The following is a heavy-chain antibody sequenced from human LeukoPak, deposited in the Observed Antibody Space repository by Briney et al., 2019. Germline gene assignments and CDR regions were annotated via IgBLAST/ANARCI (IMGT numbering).Heavy chain of an antibody. CDR2: IYYSGST. Sequence: PSETLSLTCTVSGGSISSYYWSWIRQPPGKGLEWFGNIYYSGSTNYNPSLKSRVTISVDTSKNQFSLKLSSVTAADTAVYYCARDQYYYDSSGLGNWFDPWGQGTLVTVSS. CDR3: ARDQYYYDSSGLGNWFDP. CDR1: GGSISSYY. D-gene: IGHD3-22*01. J-gene: IGHJ5*02. V-gene: IGHV4-59*01.